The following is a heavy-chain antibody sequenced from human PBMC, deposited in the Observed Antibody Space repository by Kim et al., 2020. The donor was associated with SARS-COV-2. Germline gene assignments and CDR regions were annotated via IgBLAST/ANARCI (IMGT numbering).Heavy chain of an antibody. CDR3: ARDQYFDWTYPGRGSDY. CDR2: ISYDGSRD. Sequence: GGSLRLSCAASGISFSHYGMHWVRQAPGKGLEWVAVISYDGSRDYYADSVTGRFTISRDNSKNTLYLQINNLRAEDTAVYYCARDQYFDWTYPGRGSDYWRQSPVVPVS. CDR1: GISFSHYG. D-gene: IGHD3-9*01. V-gene: IGHV3-33*05. J-gene: IGHJ4*02.